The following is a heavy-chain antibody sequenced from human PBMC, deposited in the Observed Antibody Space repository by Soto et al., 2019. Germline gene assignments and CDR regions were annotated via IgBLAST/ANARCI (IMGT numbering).Heavy chain of an antibody. Sequence: QVQLVQSGAEVKKPGASVKVSCKASGYTFSPYTRHWVRQAPGQRFEWMGWVNAGNGDKRYSQKFQGRVTITRDTFATTGYMELSSLTSEDTAVYYCARASSHHDGFDMWGQGTKVTVSS. CDR1: GYTFSPYT. CDR3: ARASSHHDGFDM. J-gene: IGHJ3*02. V-gene: IGHV1-3*01. CDR2: VNAGNGDK.